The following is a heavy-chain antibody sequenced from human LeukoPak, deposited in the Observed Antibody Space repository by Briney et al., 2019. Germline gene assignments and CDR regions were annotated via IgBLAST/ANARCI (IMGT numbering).Heavy chain of an antibody. Sequence: SETLSLTCTVSGGSISSYYWSWIRQPPGKGLEWIGYIYYSGSTNYNPSLKSRVTISVDTSKNQFSLKLSSVTAADTAVYYCARPGRVASHYAFDTWGQGTMVTVSS. CDR1: GGSISSYY. CDR3: ARPGRVASHYAFDT. D-gene: IGHD2-15*01. CDR2: IYYSGST. J-gene: IGHJ3*02. V-gene: IGHV4-59*08.